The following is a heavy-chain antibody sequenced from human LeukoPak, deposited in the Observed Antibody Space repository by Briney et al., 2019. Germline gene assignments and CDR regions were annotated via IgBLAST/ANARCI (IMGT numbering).Heavy chain of an antibody. CDR1: GYSFINYY. V-gene: IGHV1-46*01. D-gene: IGHD2-2*01. J-gene: IGHJ3*01. Sequence: ASVKVSCKASGYSFINYYMHWVRQAPGQGLEWMGIINPSGGDTSYTQKFQGRVTMTRDTSTSTVYMELSSLTSEDTAVYYCAREASWKLLEDVGFDLWGQGTMVTVSS. CDR3: AREASWKLLEDVGFDL. CDR2: INPSGGDT.